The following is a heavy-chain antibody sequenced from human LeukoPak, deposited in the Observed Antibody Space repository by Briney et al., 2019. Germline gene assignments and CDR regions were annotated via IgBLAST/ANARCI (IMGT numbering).Heavy chain of an antibody. D-gene: IGHD2-15*01. CDR3: ARYIVSYPHDAFDI. V-gene: IGHV4-59*01. J-gene: IGHJ3*02. CDR2: IYYSGST. Sequence: SETLSLTCTVSGGSISSYYWSWIRQPPGKGLEWIGYIYYSGSTSYNPSLKSRVTISLDTSKNQFSLKLSSVTAADTAFYYCARYIVSYPHDAFDIWGQGTMVTVSS. CDR1: GGSISSYY.